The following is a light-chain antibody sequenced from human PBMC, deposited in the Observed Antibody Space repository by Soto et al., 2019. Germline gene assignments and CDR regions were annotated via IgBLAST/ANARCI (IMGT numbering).Light chain of an antibody. CDR2: EVS. CDR3: SSYSSSSTLFV. CDR1: SSDVGAYKY. J-gene: IGLJ1*01. Sequence: QSVLTQPASVSGPPGQSITISCTGTSSDVGAYKYVSWYQQHPGKAPKVMIYEVSNRPSGVSNRFSGSKSGNTASLTISGLRAEDEADYFCSSYSSSSTLFVFGTGTKVTVL. V-gene: IGLV2-14*01.